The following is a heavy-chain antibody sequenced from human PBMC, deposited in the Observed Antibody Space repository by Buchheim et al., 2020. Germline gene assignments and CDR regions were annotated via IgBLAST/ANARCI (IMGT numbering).Heavy chain of an antibody. Sequence: QVQLQESGPGVVKPSATLSLTCTVSGGSVSSGSHHWTWIRQPPGKGLEWIGYVYYRGTTKYNSSLKSRATISLDTSKNQFYMKVTSVTAAATAVYYCVRDGGTGYYGRYNGMDVWGQET. J-gene: IGHJ6*02. CDR3: VRDGGTGYYGRYNGMDV. V-gene: IGHV4-61*01. CDR1: GGSVSSGSHH. CDR2: VYYRGTT. D-gene: IGHD3/OR15-3a*01.